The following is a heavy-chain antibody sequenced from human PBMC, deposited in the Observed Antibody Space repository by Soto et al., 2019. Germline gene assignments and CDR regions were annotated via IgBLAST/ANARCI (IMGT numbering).Heavy chain of an antibody. CDR1: GFTFSSYG. CDR3: ARDWGYCSSTSCYEFDY. CDR2: IWYDGSNK. V-gene: IGHV3-33*01. J-gene: IGHJ4*02. D-gene: IGHD2-2*01. Sequence: QVQLVESGGGVVQPGRSLRLSCAASGFTFSSYGMHWVRQAPGKGLEWVAVIWYDGSNKYYADSVKGRFTISRDNSKNTLYLQMNSLRAEDTAVYYCARDWGYCSSTSCYEFDYWGQGTLVTVSS.